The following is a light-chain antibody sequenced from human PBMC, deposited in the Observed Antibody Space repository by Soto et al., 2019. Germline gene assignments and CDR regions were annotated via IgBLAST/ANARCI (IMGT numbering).Light chain of an antibody. V-gene: IGKV1-39*01. CDR3: QQSYISPLT. Sequence: DIQMTQSPSSLSASVEDRVTLTCRASQNIDNYLNWYQQKPVHAPKLLIFTTYSLKSGVPSGFSGGGSGRDFTLTINSLQTEDSATYFCQQSYISPLTFGGGT. J-gene: IGKJ4*01. CDR2: TTY. CDR1: QNIDNY.